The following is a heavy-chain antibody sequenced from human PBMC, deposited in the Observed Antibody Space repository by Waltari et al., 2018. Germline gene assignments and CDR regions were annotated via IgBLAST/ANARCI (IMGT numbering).Heavy chain of an antibody. CDR3: ARRAIDWYFDL. CDR1: GFTFSSYD. J-gene: IGHJ2*01. Sequence: EVQLVESGGGLVQPGGSLRLSCAASGFTFSSYDMHWVRQATGKVLEWVSAIGTAGDTYYPGSVKGRFTISRENAKNSLYLQMNSLRAGDTAVYYCARRAIDWYFDLWGRGTLVTVSS. CDR2: IGTAGDT. V-gene: IGHV3-13*01.